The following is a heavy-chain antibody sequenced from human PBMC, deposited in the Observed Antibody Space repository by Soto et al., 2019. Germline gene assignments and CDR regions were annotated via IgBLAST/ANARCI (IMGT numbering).Heavy chain of an antibody. CDR2: IDPSDSYT. CDR1: GYSFTSYW. CDR3: ARHPDDYGDYGSAFDI. Sequence: GESLKISCKGSGYSFTSYWISWVRQMPGKGLEWMGRIDPSDSYTNYSPSFQGHVTISADKSISTAYLQWSSLKASDTAMYYCARHPDDYGDYGSAFDIWGQGTMVTVSS. D-gene: IGHD4-17*01. V-gene: IGHV5-10-1*01. J-gene: IGHJ3*02.